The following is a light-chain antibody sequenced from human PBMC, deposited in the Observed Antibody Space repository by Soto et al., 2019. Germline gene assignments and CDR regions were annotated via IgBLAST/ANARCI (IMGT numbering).Light chain of an antibody. Sequence: EIVVTLSPATLSVSLGEGATRSCRGSKGIGSTLAWYQQKPGQTPRLLIYGASTRATGVPARFSGSGSGTDFTLTINSLQSEDFAGYCCQHYANWPLTVGVGTKVDIK. CDR2: GAS. CDR3: QHYANWPLT. J-gene: IGKJ4*01. V-gene: IGKV3-15*01. CDR1: KGIGST.